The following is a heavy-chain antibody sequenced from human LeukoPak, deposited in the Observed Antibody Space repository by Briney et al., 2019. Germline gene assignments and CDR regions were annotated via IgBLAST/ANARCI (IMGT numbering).Heavy chain of an antibody. V-gene: IGHV3-7*01. CDR3: ATRGDLSWFGALRH. Sequence: GGSLRLSCVVSGFSFSNYWMDWARQAPGKGLEWAAFIKQAYADSVKGRFTISRDNAKNSLYLQMNSLRVEDTAVYYCATRGDLSWFGALRHWSQGTLVTVSS. J-gene: IGHJ4*02. CDR1: GFSFSNYW. D-gene: IGHD3-16*02. CDR2: IKQA.